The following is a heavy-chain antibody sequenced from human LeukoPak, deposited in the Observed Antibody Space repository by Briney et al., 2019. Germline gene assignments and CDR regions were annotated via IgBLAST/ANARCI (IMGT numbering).Heavy chain of an antibody. V-gene: IGHV3-30*02. J-gene: IGHJ5*02. CDR2: IRYDGSNK. CDR1: GFTFSSYG. D-gene: IGHD4-11*01. CDR3: ARGATTVTTIADNWFDP. Sequence: PSGGSLRLSCAASGFTFSSYGMHWVRQAPGKGLEWVAFIRYDGSNKYYADSVKGRFTISRDNAKNSLYLQMNSLRAEDTAVYYCARGATTVTTIADNWFDPWGQGTLVTVSS.